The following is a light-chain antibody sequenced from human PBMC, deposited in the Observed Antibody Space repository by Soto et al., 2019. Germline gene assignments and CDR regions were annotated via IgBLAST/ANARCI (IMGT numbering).Light chain of an antibody. CDR2: EAS. CDR3: HQTAANPWT. CDR1: QNIGVY. J-gene: IGKJ1*01. Sequence: DIQMTQSPSSLSASVGDRVTITCRASQNIGVYLNWYQKKPGKAPKLLIHEASSLHSGVPSTFSGSGSGTDFALTISSLQPEDFATYYCHQTAANPWTFAQGTKVEIK. V-gene: IGKV1-39*01.